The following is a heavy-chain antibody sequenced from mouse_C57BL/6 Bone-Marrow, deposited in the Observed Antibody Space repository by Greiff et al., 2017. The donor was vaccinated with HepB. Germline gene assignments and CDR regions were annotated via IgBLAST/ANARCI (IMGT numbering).Heavy chain of an antibody. Sequence: VQLQESGPGLVAPSQSLSITCTVSGFSLTSYAISWVRQPPGKGLEWLGVIWTAGGTNYNSALKSRLSISKDNSKSQVFLKMNSRLTDDTARYYCARKEDYYGSSPGYFDVWGTGTTVTVSS. V-gene: IGHV2-9-1*01. D-gene: IGHD1-1*01. CDR1: GFSLTSYA. J-gene: IGHJ1*03. CDR3: ARKEDYYGSSPGYFDV. CDR2: IWTAGGT.